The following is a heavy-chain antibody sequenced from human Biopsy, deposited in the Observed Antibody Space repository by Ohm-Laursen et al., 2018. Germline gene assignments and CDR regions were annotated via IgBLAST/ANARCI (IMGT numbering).Heavy chain of an antibody. Sequence: SLRLSCAASGFPFHNYAMNWVRQAPRKGLEWVAVIWYDGSNKYYADSVKGRFTISRDNSKNTLFLQMNNLRAEDTAVYYCARDRYYGSANYFGYYNMDVWGQGTTVTVSS. CDR2: IWYDGSNK. CDR1: GFPFHNYA. CDR3: ARDRYYGSANYFGYYNMDV. V-gene: IGHV3-33*08. J-gene: IGHJ6*02. D-gene: IGHD3-10*01.